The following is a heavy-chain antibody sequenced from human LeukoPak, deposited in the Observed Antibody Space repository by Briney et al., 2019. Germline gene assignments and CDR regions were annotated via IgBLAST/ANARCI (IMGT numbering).Heavy chain of an antibody. Sequence: SETLSLTCTVSGGSISSYYWSWIRQHPGKGLEWIGYIYYSGSTYYNPSLKSRVTISVDTSKNQFSLKLSSVTAADTAVYYCARTRKRLVGATGRTSDYWGQGTLVTVSS. D-gene: IGHD1-26*01. CDR2: IYYSGST. CDR3: ARTRKRLVGATGRTSDY. CDR1: GGSISSYY. J-gene: IGHJ4*02. V-gene: IGHV4-59*06.